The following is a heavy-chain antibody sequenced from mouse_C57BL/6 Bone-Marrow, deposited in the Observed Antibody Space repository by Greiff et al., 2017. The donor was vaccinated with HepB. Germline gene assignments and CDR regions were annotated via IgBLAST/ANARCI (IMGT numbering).Heavy chain of an antibody. V-gene: IGHV6-3*01. CDR3: TEGYYDYDEVYFDY. CDR2: IRLKSDNYAT. Sequence: EVKLMESGGGLVQPGGSMKLSCVASGFTFSNYWMNWVRQSPEKGLEWVAQIRLKSDNYATHYAESVKGRFTISRDDSKSSVYLQMNNLRAEDTGIYYCTEGYYDYDEVYFDYWGQGTTLTVSS. D-gene: IGHD2-4*01. CDR1: GFTFSNYW. J-gene: IGHJ2*01.